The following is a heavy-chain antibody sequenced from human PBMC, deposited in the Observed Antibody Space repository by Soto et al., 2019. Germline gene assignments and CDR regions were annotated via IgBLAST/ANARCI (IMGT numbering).Heavy chain of an antibody. CDR3: ARLHCTRPGCVPLDP. D-gene: IGHD2-2*01. Sequence: SETLSLTCTVSGVSISDDTYYWGWIRQPPGKGLEWIGSIYYSGTSSYNPSLESLVTLSVDTSKKQLSLRLRSVTATDTAVYFFARLHCTRPGCVPLDPWGNGTLVTVSS. CDR1: GVSISDDTYY. CDR2: IYYSGTS. J-gene: IGHJ5*02. V-gene: IGHV4-39*01.